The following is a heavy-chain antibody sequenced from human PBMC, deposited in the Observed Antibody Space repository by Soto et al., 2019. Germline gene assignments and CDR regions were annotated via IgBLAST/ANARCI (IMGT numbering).Heavy chain of an antibody. CDR2: IYHSGST. CDR3: ARGADSSGWYGDAFDI. CDR1: GYSISSGYY. Sequence: LSLTCAVSGYSISSGYYWGWIRQPPGKGLEWIGSIYHSGSTYYNPSLKSRVTISVDTSKNQFSLKLSSVTAADTAVYYCARGADSSGWYGDAFDIWGQGTMVTVSS. D-gene: IGHD6-19*01. J-gene: IGHJ3*02. V-gene: IGHV4-38-2*01.